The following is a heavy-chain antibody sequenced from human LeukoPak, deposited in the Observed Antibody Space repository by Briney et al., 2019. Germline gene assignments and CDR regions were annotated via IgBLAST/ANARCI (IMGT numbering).Heavy chain of an antibody. CDR3: ARDSKTHEIDY. CDR1: GFTFSSYA. CDR2: ISGSGSNT. J-gene: IGHJ4*02. V-gene: IGHV3-23*01. D-gene: IGHD2-2*01. Sequence: PGGSLRLSCAASGFTFSSYAMSWVRQAPGKGLEWVSAISGSGSNTYYADSVKGRFTISRDNSKNSLSLQMNSLKTEDTAVYYCARDSKTHEIDYWGQGTLVTVSS.